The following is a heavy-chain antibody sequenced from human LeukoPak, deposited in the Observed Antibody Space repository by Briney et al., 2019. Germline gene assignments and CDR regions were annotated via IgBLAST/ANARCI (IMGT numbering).Heavy chain of an antibody. CDR2: ISSSGSTI. CDR1: GFTFREYY. V-gene: IGHV3-11*01. D-gene: IGHD1-26*01. CDR3: AREYSGSYYALGY. Sequence: SGGSLRLSCAASGFTFREYYMSWIRQAPGKGLEWVSYISSSGSTIYYADSVKGRFTISRDNAKNSLYLQMNSLRAEDTAVYYCAREYSGSYYALGYWGQGTLVTVSS. J-gene: IGHJ4*02.